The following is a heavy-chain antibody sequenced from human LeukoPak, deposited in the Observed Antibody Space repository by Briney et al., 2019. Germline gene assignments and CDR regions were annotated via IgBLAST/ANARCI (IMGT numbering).Heavy chain of an antibody. CDR1: GFTFSSQG. D-gene: IGHD6-19*01. Sequence: GGSLRLSCAASGFTFSSQGMHWVRQAPGKGLEWVAVISYDGSNKYYADSVKGRFTISRDNSKNTLYLQMNSLRAEDTAVYYCAKYGQGGWYPLFDYWGQGTLVTVSS. CDR3: AKYGQGGWYPLFDY. CDR2: ISYDGSNK. V-gene: IGHV3-30*18. J-gene: IGHJ4*02.